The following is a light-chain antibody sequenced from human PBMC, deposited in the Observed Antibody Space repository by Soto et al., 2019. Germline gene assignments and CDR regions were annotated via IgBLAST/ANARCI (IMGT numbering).Light chain of an antibody. CDR1: SSDVGGYNY. J-gene: IGLJ3*02. V-gene: IGLV2-8*01. CDR3: SSYAGSNNEV. Sequence: QSVLTQPPSASGSPGQSVTISCTGTSSDVGGYNYVSWYQHHPGKAPKLMIYEVSKRPSGVPDRFSGSKSGNTASLTVSGLQAEDEADYYCSSYAGSNNEVFGGGTKLTVL. CDR2: EVS.